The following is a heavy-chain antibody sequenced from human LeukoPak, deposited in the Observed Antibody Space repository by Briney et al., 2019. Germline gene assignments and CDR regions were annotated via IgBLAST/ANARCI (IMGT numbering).Heavy chain of an antibody. CDR3: ARGDTMVRGVIAYYYYGMDV. CDR1: GGSISSYY. Sequence: SETPSLTCTVSGGSISSYYWSWIRQPPGKGLEWIGYIYYSGSTNYNPSLKSRVTISVDTSKNQFSLKRSSVTAADTAVYYCARGDTMVRGVIAYYYYGMDVWGKGTTVTVSS. D-gene: IGHD3-10*01. CDR2: IYYSGST. V-gene: IGHV4-59*01. J-gene: IGHJ6*04.